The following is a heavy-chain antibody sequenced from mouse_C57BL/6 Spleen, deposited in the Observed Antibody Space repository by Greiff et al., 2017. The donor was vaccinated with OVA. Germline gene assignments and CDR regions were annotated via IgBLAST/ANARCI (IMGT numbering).Heavy chain of an antibody. V-gene: IGHV1-26*01. D-gene: IGHD4-1*01. J-gene: IGHJ2*01. Sequence: EVKLQQSGPELVKPGASVKISCKASGYTFTDYYMNWVKQSHGKSLEWIGDINPNNGGTSYNQKFKGKATLTVDKSSSTAYMELRSLTSEDSAVYYCARTGLGRYYFDYWGQGTTLTVSS. CDR3: ARTGLGRYYFDY. CDR1: GYTFTDYY. CDR2: INPNNGGT.